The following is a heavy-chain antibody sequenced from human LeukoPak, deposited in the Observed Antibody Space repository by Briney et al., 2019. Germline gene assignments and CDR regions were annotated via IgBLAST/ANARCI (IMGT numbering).Heavy chain of an antibody. V-gene: IGHV1-2*02. J-gene: IGHJ5*02. Sequence: ASVKVSCKASGYTFTGYYMYWVRQAPGQGLEWMGWINPNSGGTNYAQKFQGRVTMTRDTSISTAYMELSRLRSDDTAVYYCARGHYDFWSGYYMADPWGQGTLVTVSS. CDR3: ARGHYDFWSGYYMADP. D-gene: IGHD3-3*01. CDR1: GYTFTGYY. CDR2: INPNSGGT.